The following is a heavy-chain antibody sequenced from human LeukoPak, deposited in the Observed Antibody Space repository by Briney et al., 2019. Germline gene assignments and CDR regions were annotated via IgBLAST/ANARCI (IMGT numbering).Heavy chain of an antibody. CDR1: GASISTNNYY. J-gene: IGHJ5*02. CDR2: VYYNGST. Sequence: SETLSLTCTVSGASISTNNYYWAWIRQPPGKGLKWLGSVYYNGSTFYNPSLKSRAIISIDASKNQFSLRLNPVTAADTSVYYCAREFAHGWFDPWGQGALVTVSS. V-gene: IGHV4-39*02. CDR3: AREFAHGWFDP.